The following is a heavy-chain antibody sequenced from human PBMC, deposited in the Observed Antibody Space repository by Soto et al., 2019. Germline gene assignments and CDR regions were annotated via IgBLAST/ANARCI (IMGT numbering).Heavy chain of an antibody. CDR3: ASKGDYGRNSADWYFDL. V-gene: IGHV1-69*12. Sequence: QVQLVQSGAEVKKPGSSVKVSCKASGGTFSSYAISWVRQAPGQGLEWMGGIIPIFGTANYAQKFQGRVTITADESTSTAYMELSSLRSEDTAVYYCASKGDYGRNSADWYFDLWGRGTLVTVSS. CDR1: GGTFSSYA. J-gene: IGHJ2*01. D-gene: IGHD4-17*01. CDR2: IIPIFGTA.